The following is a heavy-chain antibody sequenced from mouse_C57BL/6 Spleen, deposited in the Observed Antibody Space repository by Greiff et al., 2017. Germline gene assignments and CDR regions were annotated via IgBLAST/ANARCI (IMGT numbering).Heavy chain of an antibody. Sequence: ESGPGLVKPSQSLSLTCSVTGYSITSGYYWNWIRQFPGNKLEWMGYISYDGSNNYNPSLKNRISITRDTSKNQFFLKLNSVTTEDTATYYCARDGSSYWYFDVWGTGTTVTVSS. D-gene: IGHD1-1*01. CDR2: ISYDGSN. V-gene: IGHV3-6*01. J-gene: IGHJ1*03. CDR1: GYSITSGYY. CDR3: ARDGSSYWYFDV.